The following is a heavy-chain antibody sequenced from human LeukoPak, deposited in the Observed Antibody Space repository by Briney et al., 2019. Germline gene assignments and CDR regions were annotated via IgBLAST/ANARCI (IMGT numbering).Heavy chain of an antibody. CDR3: ARRNYDFWSGYPQTDYYYYGMGV. V-gene: IGHV1-18*01. Sequence: GASVKVSCKASGCTFTSYGISWVRQAPGQGLEWMGWISAYNGNTNYAQKLQGRVTMTTDTSTSTAYMELRSLRSDDTAVYYCARRNYDFWSGYPQTDYYYYGMGVWGQGTTVTVSS. CDR2: ISAYNGNT. CDR1: GCTFTSYG. D-gene: IGHD3-3*01. J-gene: IGHJ6*02.